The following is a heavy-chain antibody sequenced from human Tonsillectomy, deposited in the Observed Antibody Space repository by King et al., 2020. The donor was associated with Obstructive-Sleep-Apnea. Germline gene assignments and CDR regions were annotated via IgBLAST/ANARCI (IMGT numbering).Heavy chain of an antibody. D-gene: IGHD1-26*01. CDR1: GFTFRSYW. CDR3: AREGMGATHAFDI. J-gene: IGHJ3*02. Sequence: VQLVESGGGLVQPGGSLRLSCAASGFTFRSYWMSWVRQAPGKGLEWVANIKQDGSEKYYVDSVKGRFTISRDNAKNSLYLQMNRLRAEDTAVYYCAREGMGATHAFDIWGQGTMVTVSS. V-gene: IGHV3-7*03. CDR2: IKQDGSEK.